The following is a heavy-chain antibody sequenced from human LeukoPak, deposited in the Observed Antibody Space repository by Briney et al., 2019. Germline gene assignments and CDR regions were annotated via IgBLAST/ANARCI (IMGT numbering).Heavy chain of an antibody. V-gene: IGHV3-33*06. J-gene: IGHJ4*02. CDR1: GFTFSSYG. CDR3: AKDVGYCSGGSCYDPPSYYFDY. Sequence: ERSLRLSCAASGFTFSSYGMHWVRQAPGKGLEWVAVIWYDGSNKYYADSVKGRFTISRDNSKNTLYLQMNSLRAEDTAVYYCAKDVGYCSGGSCYDPPSYYFDYWGQGTLVTVSS. D-gene: IGHD2-15*01. CDR2: IWYDGSNK.